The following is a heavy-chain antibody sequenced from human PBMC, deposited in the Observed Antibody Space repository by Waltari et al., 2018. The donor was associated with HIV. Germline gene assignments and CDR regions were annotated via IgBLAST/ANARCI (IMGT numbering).Heavy chain of an antibody. J-gene: IGHJ4*01. CDR2: IYWDDDK. CDR3: VHMRFYETSWFFYIDH. D-gene: IGHD3-22*01. Sequence: QITLKESGPALVKPTQTLTLTCSFSGFSLGTSGVGVGWIRQPPGKALEWLTLIYWDDDKRYRPSLKSRLTITKDTPRNQVVLTMNNMDPADTATYYCVHMRFYETSWFFYIDHWGHGILVSVSS. V-gene: IGHV2-5*02. CDR1: GFSLGTSGVG.